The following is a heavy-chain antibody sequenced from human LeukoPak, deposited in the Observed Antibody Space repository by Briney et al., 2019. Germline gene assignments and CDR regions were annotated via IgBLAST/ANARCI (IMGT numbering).Heavy chain of an antibody. CDR2: IYYSGST. D-gene: IGHD6-19*01. Sequence: SETLSLTCTVSGGSISSYYWSWIRQPPGKGLEWIGYIYYSGSTNYNPSLKSRVTISVDTSKNQFSLKLSSVTAADTAVYYCARAPSGIYYFDYWGQGTLVTVSS. CDR3: ARAPSGIYYFDY. V-gene: IGHV4-59*01. J-gene: IGHJ4*02. CDR1: GGSISSYY.